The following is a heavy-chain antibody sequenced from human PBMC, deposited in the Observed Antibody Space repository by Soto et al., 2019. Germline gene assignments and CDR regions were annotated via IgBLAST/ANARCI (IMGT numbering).Heavy chain of an antibody. Sequence: SETLSLTCTASGGSISSYYWSWIRQPPGKGLEWIGYIYYSGSTNYNPSLKSRVTISVDTSKNQFSLKLSSVTAADTAVYYCARGSGSFSNWFDPWGQGTLVTVSS. CDR3: ARGSGSFSNWFDP. D-gene: IGHD1-26*01. J-gene: IGHJ5*02. CDR2: IYYSGST. V-gene: IGHV4-59*01. CDR1: GGSISSYY.